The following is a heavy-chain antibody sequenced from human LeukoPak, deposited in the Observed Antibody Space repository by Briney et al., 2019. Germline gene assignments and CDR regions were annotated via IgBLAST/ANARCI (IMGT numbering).Heavy chain of an antibody. CDR1: GYSISTGYY. CDR3: ARAFSIAARPWDY. J-gene: IGHJ4*02. V-gene: IGHV4-38-2*02. CDR2: IYHSGKT. Sequence: SETLSLTCNVSGYSISTGYYWGWIRPPPGKGLEWIGKIYHSGKTYYNLSLKSRVTISIDTSKNQFSLKLSSVTAADTAVYYCARAFSIAARPWDYWGRGTLVTVSS. D-gene: IGHD6-6*01.